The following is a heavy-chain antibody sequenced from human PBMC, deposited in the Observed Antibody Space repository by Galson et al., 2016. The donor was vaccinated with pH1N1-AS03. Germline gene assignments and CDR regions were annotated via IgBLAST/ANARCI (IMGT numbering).Heavy chain of an antibody. V-gene: IGHV3-33*01. CDR2: IWYDGSNK. D-gene: IGHD4-17*01. CDR3: ARDLSYGDYYPY. J-gene: IGHJ4*02. Sequence: SLRLSCAASGFTFSSYGMHWVRQAPGKGLEWVAVIWYDGSNKYYADSVKGRFTISRDNSKNTLYLQMNSLSAADTAVYYCARDLSYGDYYPYWGQGTLVTVSS. CDR1: GFTFSSYG.